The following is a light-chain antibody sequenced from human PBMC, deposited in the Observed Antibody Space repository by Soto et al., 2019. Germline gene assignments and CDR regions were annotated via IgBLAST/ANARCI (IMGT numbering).Light chain of an antibody. CDR2: DAS. CDR1: QSISSW. V-gene: IGKV1-5*01. CDR3: QQYNSYSPWT. Sequence: DIQMTQSPSTLSASVGDRVTITCRASQSISSWLAWYQQKPGKAPKLLIYDASSLESGVPSRFSGSGSGTESTLAISSLQPDDVATYYCQQYNSYSPWTFGQGTKVEIK. J-gene: IGKJ1*01.